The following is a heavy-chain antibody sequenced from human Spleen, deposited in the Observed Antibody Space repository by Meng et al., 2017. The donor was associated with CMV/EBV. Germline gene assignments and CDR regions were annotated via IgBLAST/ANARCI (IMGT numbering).Heavy chain of an antibody. D-gene: IGHD2-15*01. V-gene: IGHV4-59*01. CDR1: GGSISSYY. J-gene: IGHJ4*02. Sequence: GSLRLSCTVSGGSISSYYWSWIRQPPGKGLEWIGYIYYSGSTNYNPSLKSRVTISVDTSKNQFSLKLSSVTAADTAVYYCASAQPYCSGGSCYSLDYWGQGALVTVSS. CDR3: ASAQPYCSGGSCYSLDY. CDR2: IYYSGST.